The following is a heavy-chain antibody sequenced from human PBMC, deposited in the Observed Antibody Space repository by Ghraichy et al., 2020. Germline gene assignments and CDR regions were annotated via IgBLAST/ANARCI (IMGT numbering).Heavy chain of an antibody. V-gene: IGHV3-66*01. J-gene: IGHJ3*02. Sequence: GGSLRLSCAASGFTVSSNYMSWVRQAPGKGLEWVSVIYSGGSTYYADSVKGRFTISRDNSKNTLYLQMNSQRAEDTAVYYCAKGATVVTPGIWGQGTMVTVSS. CDR1: GFTVSSNY. CDR3: AKGATVVTPGI. D-gene: IGHD4-23*01. CDR2: IYSGGST.